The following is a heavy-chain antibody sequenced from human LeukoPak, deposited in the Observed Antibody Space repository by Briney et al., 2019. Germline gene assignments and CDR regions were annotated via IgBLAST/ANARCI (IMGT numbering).Heavy chain of an antibody. CDR1: GFTFSSYG. Sequence: PGGSLRLSCAASGFTFSSYGIHWVRQAPGKGLEWVAVIWYDGSNKYYADSVKGRFTSSRDNSKNTLYLQMNSLRAEDTALYYCARELSPVVKYYFEYWGQGTLVTVSP. V-gene: IGHV3-33*01. CDR3: ARELSPVVKYYFEY. J-gene: IGHJ4*02. CDR2: IWYDGSNK. D-gene: IGHD3-22*01.